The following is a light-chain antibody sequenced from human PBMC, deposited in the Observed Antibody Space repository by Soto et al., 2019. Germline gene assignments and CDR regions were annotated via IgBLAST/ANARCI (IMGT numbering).Light chain of an antibody. V-gene: IGKV1-39*01. CDR2: AAS. Sequence: THMTQSPSSMSGYLGDRVPIHCRASQSINFYLNWYQQKPGKAPKLLIYAASTLQSGVASRFSGSGSGTDFTLTISSLHPDDFATYYCQQSHSTPRTFGQGTKVDI. J-gene: IGKJ1*01. CDR3: QQSHSTPRT. CDR1: QSINFY.